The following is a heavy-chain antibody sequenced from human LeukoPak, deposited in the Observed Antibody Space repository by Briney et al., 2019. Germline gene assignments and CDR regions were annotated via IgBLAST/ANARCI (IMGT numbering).Heavy chain of an antibody. V-gene: IGHV4-34*01. Sequence: TSETLSLTCAVYGGSFSGYYWSWIRQPPGKGLEWIGEINHSGSTNYNPSLKSRVTISVDTSKNQFSLKLSSVTAADTAVYYCARVKLNYGMDVWGQGTTVTVSS. J-gene: IGHJ6*02. CDR1: GGSFSGYY. CDR2: INHSGST. CDR3: ARVKLNYGMDV. D-gene: IGHD1-7*01.